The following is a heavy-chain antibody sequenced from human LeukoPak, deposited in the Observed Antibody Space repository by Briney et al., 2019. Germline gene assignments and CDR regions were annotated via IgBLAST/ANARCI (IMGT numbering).Heavy chain of an antibody. CDR2: FYTGGST. D-gene: IGHD3-16*01. J-gene: IGHJ3*02. V-gene: IGHV3-53*01. CDR1: GFTVSSNY. CDR3: ARGGAHSYVYVFDI. Sequence: GGSLRLSCAASGFTVSSNYMSWVRQALGKGLEWVSVFYTGGSTYYADSVKGRFTISRDNSKNTLYLQMNNLRAEDTAVYYCARGGAHSYVYVFDIWVQGTMVTVSS.